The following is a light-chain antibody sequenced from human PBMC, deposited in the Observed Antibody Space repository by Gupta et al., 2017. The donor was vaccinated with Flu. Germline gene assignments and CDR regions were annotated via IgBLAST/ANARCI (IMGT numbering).Light chain of an antibody. CDR2: INSDGSH. CDR3: QTWDTGIRV. J-gene: IGLJ3*02. CDR1: SGHSKNA. V-gene: IGLV4-69*01. Sequence: QLVVTQSPSASAPLGASVKLTCILNSGHSKNAIAWHQQQPERGPRYLMKINSDGSHTKGDGIPDRFSGSSSGAARYLTIYSLQSEDEADYYCQTWDTGIRVFGGGTKLTVL.